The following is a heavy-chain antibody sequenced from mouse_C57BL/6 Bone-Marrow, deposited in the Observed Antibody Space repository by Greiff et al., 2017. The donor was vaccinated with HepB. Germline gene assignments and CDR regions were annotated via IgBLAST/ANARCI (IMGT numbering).Heavy chain of an antibody. CDR3: ASSGGYDYDAPMHY. V-gene: IGHV1-52*01. Sequence: VQLQQPGAELVRPGSSVKLSCKASGYTFTSYWMHWVKQRPIQGLEWIGNIDPSDSETHYNQKFKDKATLTVDKSSSTAYMQLSSLTSEDSAVYYCASSGGYDYDAPMHYWGQGTSATVSS. D-gene: IGHD2-4*01. CDR2: IDPSDSET. CDR1: GYTFTSYW. J-gene: IGHJ4*01.